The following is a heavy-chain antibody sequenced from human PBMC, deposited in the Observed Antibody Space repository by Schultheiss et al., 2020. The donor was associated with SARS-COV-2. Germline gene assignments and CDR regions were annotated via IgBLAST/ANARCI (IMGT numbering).Heavy chain of an antibody. V-gene: IGHV4-59*08. J-gene: IGHJ4*02. CDR3: ARVRGSSEFDY. D-gene: IGHD1-26*01. CDR2: IYHSGST. CDR1: GGSISSYY. Sequence: SETLSLTCTVSGGSISSYYWSWIRQPPGKGLEWIGSIYHSGSTYYNPSLKSRVTISVDTSKNQFSLKLSSVTAADTAVYFCARVRGSSEFDYWGRGTLVTVSS.